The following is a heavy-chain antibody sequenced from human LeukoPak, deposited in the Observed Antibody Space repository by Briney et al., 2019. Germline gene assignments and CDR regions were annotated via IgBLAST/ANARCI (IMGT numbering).Heavy chain of an antibody. V-gene: IGHV1-18*01. D-gene: IGHD2-15*01. CDR1: GYTFTSYG. CDR3: ARGNMDSWIAATSDVADKWFDP. CDR2: IGAYNVNT. Sequence: ASVKVSCKASGYTFTSYGISWVRQAAGPGLEWMGGIGAYNVNTNYAQKLQGRVTMTTDTSTRTAYMELRSLRSDDTAVYYCARGNMDSWIAATSDVADKWFDPWCQGTLVTVTS. J-gene: IGHJ5*02.